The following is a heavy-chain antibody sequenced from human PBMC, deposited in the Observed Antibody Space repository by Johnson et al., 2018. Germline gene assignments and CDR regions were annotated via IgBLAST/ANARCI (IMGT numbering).Heavy chain of an antibody. CDR2: ITHGSDTR. J-gene: IGHJ4*02. CDR3: VRDLDWAFDY. V-gene: IGHV3-48*01. CDR1: GFTFSSYT. Sequence: VQSGGSLRLSCAASGFTFSSYTMNWVRQAPGKGLEWISFITHGSDTRYYADSVKGRFTISRDNAMNSLYLQMNGLRTEETAVYYCVRDLDWAFDYWGQGALVTVSS. D-gene: IGHD3-3*01.